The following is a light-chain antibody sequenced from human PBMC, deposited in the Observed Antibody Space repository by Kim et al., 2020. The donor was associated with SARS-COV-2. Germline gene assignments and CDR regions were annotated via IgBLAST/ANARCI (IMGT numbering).Light chain of an antibody. J-gene: IGKJ1*01. Sequence: SPGERASLSCRASQTVNNNYLAWYQQKPGQAPRLLIYGTSARATGIPDRFSGSGSGTDFTLTISRLAPEDFAVYHCQQYGRSPWTFGQGTKVDIK. CDR2: GTS. V-gene: IGKV3-20*01. CDR3: QQYGRSPWT. CDR1: QTVNNNY.